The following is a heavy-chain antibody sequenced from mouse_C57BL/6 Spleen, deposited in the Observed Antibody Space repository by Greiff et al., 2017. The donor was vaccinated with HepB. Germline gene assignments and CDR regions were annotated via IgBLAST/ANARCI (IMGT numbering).Heavy chain of an antibody. CDR3: ARDRVITTVFYWYFDV. CDR1: GFTFSDYY. D-gene: IGHD1-1*01. V-gene: IGHV5-16*01. Sequence: EVKLMESEGGLVQPGSSMKLSCTASGFTFSDYYMAWVRQVPEKGLEWVANINYDGSSTYYLDSLKSRFIISRDNAKNILYMQMSSLKSEDTATYYCARDRVITTVFYWYFDVWGTGTTVTVSS. CDR2: INYDGSST. J-gene: IGHJ1*03.